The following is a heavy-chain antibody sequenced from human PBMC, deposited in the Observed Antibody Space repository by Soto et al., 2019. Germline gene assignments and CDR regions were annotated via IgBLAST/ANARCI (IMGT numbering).Heavy chain of an antibody. CDR3: AKPPAAGDY. CDR2: ISYDGSNK. CDR1: GFTFSSYG. V-gene: IGHV3-30*18. D-gene: IGHD6-13*01. Sequence: GGSLRLSCAASGFTFSSYGMHWVRQAPGKGLEWVAVISYDGSNKYYADSVKGRFTISRDNSKNTLYLQMNSLRAEDTAVYYCAKPPAAGDYWGQGTLVTVSS. J-gene: IGHJ4*02.